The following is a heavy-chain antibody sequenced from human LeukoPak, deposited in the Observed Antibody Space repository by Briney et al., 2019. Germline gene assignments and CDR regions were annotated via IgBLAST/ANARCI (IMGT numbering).Heavy chain of an antibody. D-gene: IGHD3-16*02. CDR3: ARPRLGELSWLDY. Sequence: GESLRISCKGSAHTLTAFWLGWVRQMPGKGLEWMGIIYPGDSDTRYSPSFQGQVTISADKSISTAYLQWSSLKASDTAMYYCARPRLGELSWLDYWGQGTLVTVSS. CDR1: AHTLTAFW. J-gene: IGHJ4*02. CDR2: IYPGDSDT. V-gene: IGHV5-51*01.